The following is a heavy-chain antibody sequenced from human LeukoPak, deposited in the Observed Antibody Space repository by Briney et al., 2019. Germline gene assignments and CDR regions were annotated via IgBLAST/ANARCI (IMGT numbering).Heavy chain of an antibody. CDR3: ARIRPDWNDFTLDY. CDR1: GYTFTSYG. Sequence: GASVKVSCKASGYTFTSYGISWVRQAPGQGLEWMGWISAYNGNTNYAQKLQGRVTMATDTSTSTAYMELRSLRSDDTAVYYCARIRPDWNDFTLDYWGQGTLVTVSS. CDR2: ISAYNGNT. J-gene: IGHJ4*02. V-gene: IGHV1-18*01. D-gene: IGHD1-1*01.